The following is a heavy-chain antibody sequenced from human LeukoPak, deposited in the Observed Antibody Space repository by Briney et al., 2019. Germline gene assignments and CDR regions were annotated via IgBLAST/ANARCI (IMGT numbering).Heavy chain of an antibody. V-gene: IGHV3-48*03. Sequence: QPGGSLRLSCAASGFTFSSYEMNWVRQAPGKGLEWVSYISSSGSTIYYADSVKGRFTISRDNAKNSLYLQMNSLRAEDTAVYYCAREHYDILTGYYSHGDFDYWGQGTLATVSS. CDR3: AREHYDILTGYYSHGDFDY. J-gene: IGHJ4*02. CDR1: GFTFSSYE. D-gene: IGHD3-9*01. CDR2: ISSSGSTI.